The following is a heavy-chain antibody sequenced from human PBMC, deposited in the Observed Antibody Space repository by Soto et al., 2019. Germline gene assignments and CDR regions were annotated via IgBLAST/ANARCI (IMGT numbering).Heavy chain of an antibody. Sequence: PVESLKISCKGSGYGFTSYWIGWVRQMPGKGLEWMGIIYPGDSDTRYSPSFQGQVTISADKSISTAYLQWSSLKASDTAMYYCARHRDGDYPYYYYGMDVWGQGTTVTVSS. CDR2: IYPGDSDT. D-gene: IGHD4-17*01. CDR3: ARHRDGDYPYYYYGMDV. CDR1: GYGFTSYW. J-gene: IGHJ6*02. V-gene: IGHV5-51*01.